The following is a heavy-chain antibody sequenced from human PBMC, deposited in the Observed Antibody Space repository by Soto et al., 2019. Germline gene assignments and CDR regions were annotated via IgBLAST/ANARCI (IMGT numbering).Heavy chain of an antibody. D-gene: IGHD3-10*01. J-gene: IGHJ5*02. CDR3: VKGSVTLLRGIYRNWFDP. Sequence: QALLLDSGGGVVQPGGSLRLSCAASGFSFNAYGMHWVRYAPSKGLDWVALISYDGKEKFYADSVKGRFTISRDNSKNTLFLQMNSLTTEDSALYYCVKGSVTLLRGIYRNWFDPWGQGTLVTVSS. CDR1: GFSFNAYG. V-gene: IGHV3-30*18. CDR2: ISYDGKEK.